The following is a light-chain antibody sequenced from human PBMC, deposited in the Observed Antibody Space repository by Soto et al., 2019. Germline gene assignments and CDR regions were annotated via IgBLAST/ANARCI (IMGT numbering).Light chain of an antibody. Sequence: DIVMTQSPDSLAVSLGERATINCKSSQSVLFSSNNKNYLAWYQQKPGQPPKLLIYWASTRKSGVPNRFSGSGSGTDFTLTISSLQAEDVAVYYCQQSYSTPITFGQGTRLEMK. CDR2: WAS. CDR3: QQSYSTPIT. V-gene: IGKV4-1*01. CDR1: QSVLFSSNNKNY. J-gene: IGKJ5*01.